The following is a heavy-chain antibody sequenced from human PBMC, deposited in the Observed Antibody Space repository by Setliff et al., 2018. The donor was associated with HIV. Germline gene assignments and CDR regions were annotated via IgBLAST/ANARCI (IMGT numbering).Heavy chain of an antibody. CDR2: VYHTEST. CDR3: ASSPAWRSDFGLHTFDY. D-gene: IGHD2-2*01. J-gene: IGHJ4*02. Sequence: SETLSLTCTVSGYSISSRYYWGWIRQPPGKGLEWIGSVYHTESTYYNPSLKSRVTMSADTSKNQFSLKLSSVTAADTAVYYCASSPAWRSDFGLHTFDYWGQGTLVTVSS. V-gene: IGHV4-38-2*02. CDR1: GYSISSRYY.